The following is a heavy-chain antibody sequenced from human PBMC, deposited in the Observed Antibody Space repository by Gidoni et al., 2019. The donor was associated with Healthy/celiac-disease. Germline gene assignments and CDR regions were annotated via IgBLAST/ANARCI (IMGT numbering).Heavy chain of an antibody. V-gene: IGHV3-7*04. CDR3: ARGKEYWYFDL. CDR2: IKQDGSEK. J-gene: IGHJ2*01. Sequence: LVQPGGSLRLSCAASGFTFSSYLMSWVRQAPGKGLEWVANIKQDGSEKYYVDSVKGRFTISRDNAKNSLYLQMNSLRAEETAVYYCARGKEYWYFDLWGRGTLVTVSS. CDR1: GFTFSSYL.